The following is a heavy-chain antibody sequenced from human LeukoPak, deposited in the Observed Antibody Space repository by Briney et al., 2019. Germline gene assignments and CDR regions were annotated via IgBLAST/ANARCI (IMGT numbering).Heavy chain of an antibody. CDR3: ARTATVTTADQPYYFDY. CDR2: IRYDGSNK. CDR1: GFTFSSYG. J-gene: IGHJ4*02. D-gene: IGHD4-17*01. V-gene: IGHV3-30*02. Sequence: PGGSLRLSCAASGFTFSSYGMHWVRQAPGKGLEWVAFIRYDGSNKYYADSVKGRFTISRDNSKNMLYLQMNSLRAEDTAVYYCARTATVTTADQPYYFDYWGQGTLVTVSS.